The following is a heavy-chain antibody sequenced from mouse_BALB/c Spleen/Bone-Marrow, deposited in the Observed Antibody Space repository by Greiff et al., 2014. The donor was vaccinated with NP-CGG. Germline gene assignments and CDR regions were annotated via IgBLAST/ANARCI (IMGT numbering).Heavy chain of an antibody. Sequence: VQLKQSGPELVKPGASVKISCKTSGYTFTEYTMHWVKQSRGKSLEWIGGINPNNGGTSYNQKFKGKATLTVDKSSSTAYMELRSLTSEDSVVYYCARRIPSMGAMDYRGQGTSVTVSS. V-gene: IGHV1-18*01. J-gene: IGHJ4*01. CDR3: ARRIPSMGAMDY. CDR2: INPNNGGT. CDR1: GYTFTEYT.